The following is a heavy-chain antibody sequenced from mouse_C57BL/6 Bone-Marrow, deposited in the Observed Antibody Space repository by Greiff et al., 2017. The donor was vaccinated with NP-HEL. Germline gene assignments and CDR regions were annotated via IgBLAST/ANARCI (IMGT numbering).Heavy chain of an antibody. Sequence: QVQLQQPGAELVMPGASVKLSCKASGYTFTSYWMHWVKQRPGQGLEWIGEIDPSDSYTNYNQKFKGKSTFTVDKSSSTAYMQLSSLTSEDSAVYYCARGDLAFDYWGQGTTLTVSS. D-gene: IGHD3-3*01. CDR3: ARGDLAFDY. CDR1: GYTFTSYW. J-gene: IGHJ2*01. V-gene: IGHV1-69*01. CDR2: IDPSDSYT.